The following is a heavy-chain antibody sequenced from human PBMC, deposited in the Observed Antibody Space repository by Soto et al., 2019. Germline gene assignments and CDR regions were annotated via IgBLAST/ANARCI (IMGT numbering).Heavy chain of an antibody. J-gene: IGHJ5*02. CDR2: IWYDGSNK. D-gene: IGHD2-2*02. Sequence: GGSLRLSCAASGFTFSSYGMHWVRQAPGKGLEWVAVIWYDGSNKYYADSVKGRFTISRDNSKNTLYLQMNSLRAEDTAVYYCAREWRRYCISTTCHTDNWFDPWGQGTLVTVSS. CDR3: AREWRRYCISTTCHTDNWFDP. CDR1: GFTFSSYG. V-gene: IGHV3-33*01.